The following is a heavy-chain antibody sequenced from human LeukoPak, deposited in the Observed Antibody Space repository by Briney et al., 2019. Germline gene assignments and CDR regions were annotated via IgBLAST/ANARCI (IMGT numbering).Heavy chain of an antibody. V-gene: IGHV3-30*18. CDR1: GFTFSSYG. CDR3: AKVALGDGYIDY. J-gene: IGHJ4*02. Sequence: GGSLRLSCAASGFTFSSYGMHWVRQAPGKGLEWVAVISYDGSNKYYADSVKGRFTISRDNSKNTLYLQMNSLRAEDTAVYYCAKVALGDGYIDYWGQGTLVTVSS. D-gene: IGHD5-24*01. CDR2: ISYDGSNK.